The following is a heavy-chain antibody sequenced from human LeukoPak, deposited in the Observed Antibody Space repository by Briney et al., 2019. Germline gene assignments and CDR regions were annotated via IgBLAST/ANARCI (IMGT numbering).Heavy chain of an antibody. Sequence: SETLSLTCTVSGGSIGSYYWSWIRQSPGKGLEWLGNVYFSGSTNYNPSLKSRVTISVATSNNQFSLRLTSVTAADTAVYYYAREAMAFGFARFPIFNYWGQGTLVTVSS. CDR2: VYFSGST. CDR1: GGSIGSYY. D-gene: IGHD3-3*01. V-gene: IGHV4-59*01. CDR3: AREAMAFGFARFPIFNY. J-gene: IGHJ4*02.